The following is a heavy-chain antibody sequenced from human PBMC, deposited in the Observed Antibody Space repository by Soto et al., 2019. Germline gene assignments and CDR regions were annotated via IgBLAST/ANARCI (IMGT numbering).Heavy chain of an antibody. D-gene: IGHD4-17*01. J-gene: IGHJ4*02. Sequence: SETLSLTCTVSGGPISSYYWTWIRQPPGKGLEWIGYIYYSGSTNYNPSLKSRVTISVDTSKNQFSLNLSSVTAADTAVYYCARLQKRTTMITTGYYFDYWGQGTLVTVSS. V-gene: IGHV4-59*01. CDR3: ARLQKRTTMITTGYYFDY. CDR2: IYYSGST. CDR1: GGPISSYY.